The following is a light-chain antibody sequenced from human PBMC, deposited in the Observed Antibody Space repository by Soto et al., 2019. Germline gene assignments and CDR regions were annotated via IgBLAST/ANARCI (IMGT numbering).Light chain of an antibody. CDR1: QSVSSR. Sequence: EIVMTQSPGTLSLSPGERASLSCRASQSVSSRLAWYQQKPGQAPRLLISGASSRATGIPDRFSGSGSGTDFTLTIRRLEPEDFALYYCQHYVERSPITFGQGTRREIK. CDR2: GAS. V-gene: IGKV3-20*01. J-gene: IGKJ5*01. CDR3: QHYVERSPIT.